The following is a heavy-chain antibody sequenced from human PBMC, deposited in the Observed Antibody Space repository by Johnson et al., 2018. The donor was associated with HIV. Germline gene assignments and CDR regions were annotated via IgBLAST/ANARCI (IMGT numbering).Heavy chain of an antibody. D-gene: IGHD1-26*01. CDR3: ARGDRSTYYRRGAFDI. CDR1: GITVSSSY. V-gene: IGHV3-48*04. J-gene: IGHJ3*02. Sequence: VQLVESGGGLVQPGGSLRLSCAASGITVSSSYMSWVRQAPGKGLEWVSGISWNSGSIGYADSVKGRFTISRDNAKNSLYLQMNSLRAEDTAVYYCARGDRSTYYRRGAFDIWGQGTMVTVSS. CDR2: ISWNSGSI.